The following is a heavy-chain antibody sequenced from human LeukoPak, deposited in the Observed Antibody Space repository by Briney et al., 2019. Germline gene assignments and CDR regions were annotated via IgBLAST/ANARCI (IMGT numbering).Heavy chain of an antibody. CDR3: ARTIRGY. CDR2: IKDDGSES. J-gene: IGHJ4*02. V-gene: IGHV3-7*01. D-gene: IGHD4/OR15-4a*01. CDR1: GFTFSNYW. Sequence: GGSLRLSCAASGFTFSNYWMSWVCQAPGKGLEWVANIKDDGSESYYVDSVKGRFTISRDNAKNSLHLQMTSLRDEDTAVYYCARTIRGYWGQGTLVTVSS.